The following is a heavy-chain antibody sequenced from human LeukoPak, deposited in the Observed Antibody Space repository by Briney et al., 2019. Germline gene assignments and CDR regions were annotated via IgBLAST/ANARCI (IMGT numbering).Heavy chain of an antibody. D-gene: IGHD3-3*01. V-gene: IGHV4-59*01. J-gene: IGHJ5*02. CDR3: ATGLDITIFGVVHNWFDP. Sequence: PSETLSLTCTVSGGSISSYYWSWIRQPPGKGLEWIGYIYYSGSTNYNPSLKSRVTISVDTSKNQPSLKLSSVTAADTAVYYCATGLDITIFGVVHNWFDPWGQGTLVTVSS. CDR1: GGSISSYY. CDR2: IYYSGST.